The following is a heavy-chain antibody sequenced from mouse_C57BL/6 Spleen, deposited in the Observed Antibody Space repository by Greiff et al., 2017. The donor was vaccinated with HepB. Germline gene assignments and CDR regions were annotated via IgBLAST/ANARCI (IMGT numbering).Heavy chain of an antibody. Sequence: EVKLMESGGGLVQPGGSMKLSCVASGFTFSNYWMNWVRQSPEKGLEWVAQIRLKSDNYATHYAESVKGRFTISRDDSKSSVYLQMNNLRAEDTGIYYCTASNWDGFDYWGQGTTLTVSS. J-gene: IGHJ2*01. D-gene: IGHD4-1*01. V-gene: IGHV6-3*01. CDR3: TASNWDGFDY. CDR1: GFTFSNYW. CDR2: IRLKSDNYAT.